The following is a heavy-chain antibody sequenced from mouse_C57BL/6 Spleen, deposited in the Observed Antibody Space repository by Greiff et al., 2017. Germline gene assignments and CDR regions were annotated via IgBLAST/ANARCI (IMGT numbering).Heavy chain of an antibody. CDR1: GYSFTGYY. V-gene: IGHV1-42*01. D-gene: IGHD1-1*01. J-gene: IGHJ4*01. CDR3: ARNYGPPYYAMDY. CDR2: INPSTGGT. Sequence: VHVKQSGPELVKPGASVKISCKASGYSFTGYYMNWVKQSPEKSLEWIGEINPSTGGTTYNQKFKAKATLTVDKSSSTAYMQLKSLTSEDSAVYYCARNYGPPYYAMDYWGQGTSVTVSS.